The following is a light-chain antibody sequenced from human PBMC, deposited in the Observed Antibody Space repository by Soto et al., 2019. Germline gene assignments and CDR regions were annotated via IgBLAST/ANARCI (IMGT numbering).Light chain of an antibody. CDR3: QQNNNWPYT. V-gene: IGKV3-15*01. Sequence: EIVITQSPATLSVSPGERATLSCRASHSVSGGLAWYQQKPGQAPRLLIYRASIRVTGIPARFSGSGSGTEFTLTISSLQSEDFAVYYCQQNNNWPYTFGQGTKLEIK. CDR2: RAS. CDR1: HSVSGG. J-gene: IGKJ2*01.